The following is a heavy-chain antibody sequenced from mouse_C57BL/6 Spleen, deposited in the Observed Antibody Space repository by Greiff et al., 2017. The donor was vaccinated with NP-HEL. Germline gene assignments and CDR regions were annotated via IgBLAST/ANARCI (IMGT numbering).Heavy chain of an antibody. J-gene: IGHJ2*01. CDR2: ISSGGSYT. CDR1: GFTFSSYG. V-gene: IGHV5-6*02. CDR3: ARPGSSPYYFDY. D-gene: IGHD1-1*01. Sequence: DVKLVESGGDLVKPGGSLKLSCAASGFTFSSYGMSWVRQTPDKRLEWVATISSGGSYTYYPDSVKGRFTISRDNAKNTLYLQMSSLKSEDTAMYYCARPGSSPYYFDYWGQGTTLTVSS.